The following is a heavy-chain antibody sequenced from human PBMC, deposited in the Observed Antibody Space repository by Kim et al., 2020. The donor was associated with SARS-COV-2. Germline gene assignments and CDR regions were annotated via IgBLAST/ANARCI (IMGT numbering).Heavy chain of an antibody. D-gene: IGHD2-15*01. V-gene: IGHV4-34*01. Sequence: SETLSLTCAVYGGSFSGYYWSWIRQPPGKGLEWIGEINHSGSTNYNPSLKSRVTISVDTSKNQFSLKLSSVTAADTAVYYCARGVGRSPPYYYYGMDVWGQGTTVTVSS. CDR3: ARGVGRSPPYYYYGMDV. CDR1: GGSFSGYY. J-gene: IGHJ6*02. CDR2: INHSGST.